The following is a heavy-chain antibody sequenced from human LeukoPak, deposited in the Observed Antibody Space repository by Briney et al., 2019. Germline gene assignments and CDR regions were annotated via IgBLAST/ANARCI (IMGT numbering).Heavy chain of an antibody. D-gene: IGHD2/OR15-2a*01. CDR1: GYTFTTYD. J-gene: IGHJ5*02. CDR2: MNPNSGKT. V-gene: IGHV1-8*02. CDR3: ARGISRRVNWFDP. Sequence: ASVKVSCKASGYTFTTYDINWVRQATGQGLEWMGWMNPNSGKTDCAQKFQGRVTMTRNTSISTAYMELSSLTSEDTSVYYCARGISRRVNWFDPWGQGTLVTVSS.